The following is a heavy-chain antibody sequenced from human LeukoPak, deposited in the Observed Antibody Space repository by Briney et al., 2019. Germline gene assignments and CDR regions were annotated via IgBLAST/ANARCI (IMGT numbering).Heavy chain of an antibody. D-gene: IGHD3-16*02. V-gene: IGHV4-34*01. CDR1: GGSFSGYY. CDR3: ARGRRLMITFGGVIAPGNWFDP. J-gene: IGHJ5*02. CDR2: INHSGST. Sequence: SETLSLTCAVYGGSFSGYYWSWIRQPPGKGLEWIGEINHSGSTNYNPSLKSRVTISVDTSKNQFSLKLSSVTAADTATYYCARGRRLMITFGGVIAPGNWFDPWGQGTLVTVSS.